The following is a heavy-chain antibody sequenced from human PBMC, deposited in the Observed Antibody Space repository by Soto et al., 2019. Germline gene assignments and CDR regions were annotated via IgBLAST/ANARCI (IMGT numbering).Heavy chain of an antibody. V-gene: IGHV3-30*18. CDR1: GFTFSSYG. CDR3: AKDLRAPAGNGY. J-gene: IGHJ4*02. D-gene: IGHD6-13*01. Sequence: GGSLRLSCAASGFTFSSYGMYWVRQAPGKGLEWVAVISYDRSNKYYSDSVKGRFTISRDNSKNTQYLQMNSLRAEDTAVYDCAKDLRAPAGNGYWGQGTLVTVSS. CDR2: ISYDRSNK.